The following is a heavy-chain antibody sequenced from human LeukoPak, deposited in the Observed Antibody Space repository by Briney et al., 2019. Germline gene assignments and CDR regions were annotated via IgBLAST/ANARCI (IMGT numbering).Heavy chain of an antibody. CDR1: GGSISSYY. Sequence: SETLSLICTVSGGSISSYYWSWIRQPPGKGLEWIGYIYYSGSTNYNPSLKSRVTISVDTSKNQFSLKLSSVTAADTAVYYCARAALHCSSTSCYGRFEDYWGQGTLVTVSS. D-gene: IGHD2-2*01. J-gene: IGHJ4*02. CDR3: ARAALHCSSTSCYGRFEDY. CDR2: IYYSGST. V-gene: IGHV4-59*08.